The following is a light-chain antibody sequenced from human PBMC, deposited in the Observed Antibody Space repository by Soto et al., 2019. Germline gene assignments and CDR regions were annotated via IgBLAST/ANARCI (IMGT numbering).Light chain of an antibody. V-gene: IGLV4-69*01. CDR3: HNWGTGIRV. CDR1: SGHSSSA. Sequence: QLVLTQSPSASASLGASVKLTCTQSSGHSSSAIAWYQQRPEKGPRYLMKLNSDGSHSKGDGIPDGFSGSRSGAERCLPISSRQSEDEAAYYCHNWGTGIRVFGGGTKLTVL. J-gene: IGLJ3*02. CDR2: LNSDGSH.